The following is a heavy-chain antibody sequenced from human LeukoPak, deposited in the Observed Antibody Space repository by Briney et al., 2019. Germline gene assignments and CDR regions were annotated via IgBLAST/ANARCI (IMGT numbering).Heavy chain of an antibody. J-gene: IGHJ4*02. CDR2: MSNSGENT. V-gene: IGHV3-30*03. D-gene: IGHD5-12*01. CDR1: GFTFSSYS. CDR3: ARVVVATSTFDY. Sequence: GGSLRLSCAASGFTFSSYSMQWVRQTPGKGLEWVGIMSNSGENTFYGEAVKGRFTISRDNSQNTLYLQMNSLRPEDTAVYYCARVVVATSTFDYWGQGTLVTVSS.